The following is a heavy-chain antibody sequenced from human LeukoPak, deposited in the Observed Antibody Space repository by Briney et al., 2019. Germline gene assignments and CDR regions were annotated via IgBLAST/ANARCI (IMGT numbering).Heavy chain of an antibody. Sequence: PSETLSLTCTVSGGSISSYYWSWIRQPPGKGLEWIGYIYYSGSTNYNPSLKSRVTISVDTSKNQFSLKLSSVTAADTAVYYCARAGDHDFWSGSARNWFDPWGQGTLVTVSS. CDR3: ARAGDHDFWSGSARNWFDP. CDR2: IYYSGST. V-gene: IGHV4-59*01. J-gene: IGHJ5*02. D-gene: IGHD3-3*01. CDR1: GGSISSYY.